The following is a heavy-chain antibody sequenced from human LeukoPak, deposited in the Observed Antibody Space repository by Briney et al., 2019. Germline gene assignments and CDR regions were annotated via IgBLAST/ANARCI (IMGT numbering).Heavy chain of an antibody. J-gene: IGHJ5*02. CDR1: GGSISSYH. V-gene: IGHV4-59*01. Sequence: PSETLSLTCTVSGGSISSYHWSWIRQPPGKGLEWIGYNYNRGTTNYNPSLKSRVTISVDRSKNQFSLSLTSVTAADTAVYYCAREKASAGPHFEHWGRGILVTVSS. D-gene: IGHD6-13*01. CDR3: AREKASAGPHFEH. CDR2: NYNRGTT.